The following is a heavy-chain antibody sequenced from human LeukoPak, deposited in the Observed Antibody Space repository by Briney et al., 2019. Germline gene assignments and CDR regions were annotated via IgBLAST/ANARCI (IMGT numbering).Heavy chain of an antibody. CDR1: GFTFSSYW. D-gene: IGHD5/OR15-5a*01. CDR3: ASDQVSGAFDY. V-gene: IGHV3-7*05. CDR2: INQDGHEK. Sequence: GGSLRLSCVTSGFTFSSYWMTWVRQAPGKGLEWVANINQDGHEKNYVDSVKGRFTMSRDNPKNSVYLQMNSLRVEDTAVYFCASDQVSGAFDYWGQGARVTVS. J-gene: IGHJ4*02.